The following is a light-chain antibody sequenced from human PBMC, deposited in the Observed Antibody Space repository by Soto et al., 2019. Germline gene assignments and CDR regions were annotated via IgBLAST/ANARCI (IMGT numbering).Light chain of an antibody. CDR3: QQFGTSPWT. V-gene: IGKV3-20*01. J-gene: IGKJ1*01. Sequence: ETVLTQSPGTLSLSPGERATLSCRASESVSSTYLAWYQQKPGQAPRLLIYGASSRATGTPDRFSGSGSGTDFTLTISRLEPEDFAVYYCQQFGTSPWTFGQGTKVEIK. CDR1: ESVSSTY. CDR2: GAS.